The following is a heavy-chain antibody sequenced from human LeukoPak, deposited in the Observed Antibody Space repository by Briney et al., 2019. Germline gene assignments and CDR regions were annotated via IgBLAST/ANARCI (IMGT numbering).Heavy chain of an antibody. J-gene: IGHJ3*02. CDR2: ISWNSGSI. CDR3: AKSLLWFGELYHDAFDI. CDR1: GFTFDDYA. V-gene: IGHV3-9*01. Sequence: PGRSLRLSCAASGFTFDDYAMHWVRQAPGKGLEWVSGISWNSGSIGYADSVKGRFTISRDNAKNSLYLQMNSLRAEDTALYYCAKSLLWFGELYHDAFDIWGQGTMVTVSS. D-gene: IGHD3-10*01.